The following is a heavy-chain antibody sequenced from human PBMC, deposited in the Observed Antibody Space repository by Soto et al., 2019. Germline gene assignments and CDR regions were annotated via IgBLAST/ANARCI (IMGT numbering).Heavy chain of an antibody. D-gene: IGHD3-10*01. Sequence: GGSLRLSCAASGFTFSSYWMHWVRQAPGKGLVWVSRINSDGSSTSYADSVKGRFTISRDNAKNTLYLQMNSLRAEDTAVYYCRVRGFPYYYYYYMDVWGKGTTVTVSS. CDR1: GFTFSSYW. J-gene: IGHJ6*03. V-gene: IGHV3-74*01. CDR3: RVRGFPYYYYYYMDV. CDR2: INSDGSST.